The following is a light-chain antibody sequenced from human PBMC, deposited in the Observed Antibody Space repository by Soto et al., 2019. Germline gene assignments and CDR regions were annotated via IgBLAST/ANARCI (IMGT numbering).Light chain of an antibody. CDR2: GAS. J-gene: IGKJ4*01. Sequence: TLSVSPGERSTLSCRASQSVSSKLAWYQQKPGQAPRLLIYGASTRATGIPARFSGSGSGTEFTLTISSLQSEDFAVYYCQQYNNWPPLTFGGGTKVDIK. CDR1: QSVSSK. CDR3: QQYNNWPPLT. V-gene: IGKV3-15*01.